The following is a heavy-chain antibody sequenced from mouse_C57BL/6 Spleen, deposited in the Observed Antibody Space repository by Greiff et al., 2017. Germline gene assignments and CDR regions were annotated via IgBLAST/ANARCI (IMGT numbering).Heavy chain of an antibody. CDR1: GFTFSDYY. CDR3: ARRNYGSSYVGMDY. J-gene: IGHJ4*01. V-gene: IGHV5-12*01. CDR2: ISNGGGST. Sequence: DVHLVESGGGLVQPGGSLKLSCAASGFTFSDYYMYWVRQTPEKRLEWVAYISNGGGSTYYPDTVKGRFTISRDNAKNTLYLQMSRLKSEDTAMYYCARRNYGSSYVGMDYWGQGTSVTVPS. D-gene: IGHD1-1*01.